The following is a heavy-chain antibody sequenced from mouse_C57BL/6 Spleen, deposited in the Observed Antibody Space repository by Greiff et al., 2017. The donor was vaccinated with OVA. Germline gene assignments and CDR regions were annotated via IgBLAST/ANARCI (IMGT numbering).Heavy chain of an antibody. D-gene: IGHD2-5*01. CDR3: ARGESNYHGFAY. CDR2: IDPSDSYT. CDR1: GYTFTSYW. Sequence: QVQLQQPGAELVMPGASVKLSCKASGYTFTSYWMHWVKQRPGQGLEWIGEIDPSDSYTNYNQKFKGKSTLTVDKSSSTAYMQLSSLTSEDSAVYYCARGESNYHGFAYWGQGTLVTVSA. V-gene: IGHV1-69*01. J-gene: IGHJ3*01.